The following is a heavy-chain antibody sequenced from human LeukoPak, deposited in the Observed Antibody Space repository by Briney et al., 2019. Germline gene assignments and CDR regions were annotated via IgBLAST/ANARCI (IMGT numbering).Heavy chain of an antibody. J-gene: IGHJ4*02. CDR3: ARVRVVEAGRYHFDY. Sequence: GGSLRLSCGASGFTVSDNYMTWVRQAPGKGPEWVSVIYRDGSTYYGDSLKGRFTISRDNSKNTLYLQMNSLRAEDTAVYYCARVRVVEAGRYHFDYWGQGTLVTVSS. D-gene: IGHD2-2*01. CDR1: GFTVSDNY. V-gene: IGHV3-66*01. CDR2: IYRDGST.